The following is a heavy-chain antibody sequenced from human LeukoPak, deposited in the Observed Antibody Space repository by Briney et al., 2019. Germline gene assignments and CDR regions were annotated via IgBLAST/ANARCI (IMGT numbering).Heavy chain of an antibody. J-gene: IGHJ6*03. CDR1: GGSINYYY. D-gene: IGHD2-15*01. V-gene: IGHV4-59*01. CDR3: ARTTEGYCRGRSCYSYYYYMDV. Sequence: SETLSLTCTVSGGSINYYYWSWIRQSPGKGLEWIGYIYYTGRTKYNPSLQSRVTISVDTSKNQFSLKLSSVTAADTAVYYCARTTEGYCRGRSCYSYYYYMDVWGKGTTVTVSS. CDR2: IYYTGRT.